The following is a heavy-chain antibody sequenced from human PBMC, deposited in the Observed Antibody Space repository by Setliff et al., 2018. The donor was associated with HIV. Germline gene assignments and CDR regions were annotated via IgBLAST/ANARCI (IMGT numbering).Heavy chain of an antibody. CDR3: ARGRTRTYFSHYYMDV. Sequence: KPSETLSLTCGVSGGSFNTYYWVWVRQAPGKGLEWIGDINDGGNTNYNPSLESRVTISADTSKKQFSVRLTSVTAADTAVYYCARGRTRTYFSHYYMDVWGKGTTVTVSS. CDR2: INDGGNT. CDR1: GGSFNTYY. V-gene: IGHV4-34*01. J-gene: IGHJ6*03.